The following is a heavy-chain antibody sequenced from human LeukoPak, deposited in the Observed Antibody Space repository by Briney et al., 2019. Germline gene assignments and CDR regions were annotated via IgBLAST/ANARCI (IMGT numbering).Heavy chain of an antibody. CDR1: GGSFSGYY. D-gene: IGHD6-19*01. J-gene: IGHJ4*02. CDR3: ARGPRAVADY. V-gene: IGHV4-34*01. Sequence: SETLSLTCAVYGGSFSGYYWSWIRQPPGKGLEWIGEINHSGSTNYKPSLKSRVTISIDTSKSQFSLKLSSVTAADTAVYYCARGPRAVADYWGQGTLVTVSS. CDR2: INHSGST.